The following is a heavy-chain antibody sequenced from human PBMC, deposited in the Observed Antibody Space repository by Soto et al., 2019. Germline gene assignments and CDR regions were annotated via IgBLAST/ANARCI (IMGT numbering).Heavy chain of an antibody. J-gene: IGHJ4*02. CDR1: GDSISTVDYF. D-gene: IGHD3-9*01. CDR2: IYKSTTT. V-gene: IGHV4-30-4*01. Sequence: SETLSLTCSVSGDSISTVDYFWAWIRQPPGQALEYIGYIYKSTTTYYNPSFEGRVAISLDTSKSQFSLTVTSVTAADTAVYFCARGRYFHTGRCFPNLLDSWGQRTLVTVSS. CDR3: ARGRYFHTGRCFPNLLDS.